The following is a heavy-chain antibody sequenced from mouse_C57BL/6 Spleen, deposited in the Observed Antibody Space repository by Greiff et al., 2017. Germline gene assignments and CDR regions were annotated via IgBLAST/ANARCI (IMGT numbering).Heavy chain of an antibody. CDR1: GYTFTSYW. Sequence: VQLQQPGAELVRPGSSVKLSCKASGYTFTSYWMDWVKQRPGQGLEWIGNIYHSDSETHYNQKFKDKATLTVDKSSSTAYMKLSSLTSEDSAVYYCARGRNSNYVGYFDYWGQGTTLTVSS. V-gene: IGHV1-61*01. D-gene: IGHD2-5*01. CDR2: IYHSDSET. J-gene: IGHJ2*01. CDR3: ARGRNSNYVGYFDY.